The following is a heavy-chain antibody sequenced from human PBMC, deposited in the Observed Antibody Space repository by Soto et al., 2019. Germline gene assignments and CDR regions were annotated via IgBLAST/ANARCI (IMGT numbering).Heavy chain of an antibody. CDR1: GFIVSSKY. CDR3: ARDVGGGGAFDI. V-gene: IGHV3-66*01. Sequence: EVQLVESGGGLVQPGGSLGLSCAASGFIVSSKYMSWVRQAPGKGLEWVSVIYSDGSTYYADSVKGRFTISRDNSKNTLYLQMNSLRGEDTAVYYCARDVGGGGAFDIWGQGTMGTVSS. CDR2: IYSDGST. D-gene: IGHD2-15*01. J-gene: IGHJ3*02.